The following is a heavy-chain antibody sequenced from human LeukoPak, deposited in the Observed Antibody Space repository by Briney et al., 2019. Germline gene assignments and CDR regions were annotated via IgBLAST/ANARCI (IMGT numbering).Heavy chain of an antibody. V-gene: IGHV6-1*01. CDR3: ARAKGRSPLFDY. D-gene: IGHD6-13*01. CDR1: GDSVSSNSAA. CDR2: TYYRSKWYN. Sequence: SQTLSLTCAISGDSVSSNSAAWNWSRQSPSRGLEWLGRTYYRSKWYNDYAVSVKGRIAINPDTSKNQFSLQLNSVTPEDTAVYYCARAKGRSPLFDYWGQGTLATVSS. J-gene: IGHJ4*02.